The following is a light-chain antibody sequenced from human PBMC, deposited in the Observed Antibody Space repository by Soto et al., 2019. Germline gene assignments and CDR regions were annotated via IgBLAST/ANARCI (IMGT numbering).Light chain of an antibody. Sequence: EILWTQSTSTLSLSPGEGVTLACRASQSVTVNSLAWYQQKPGQAPRLLIYAASTRAAAVPDRFTGSGSGTDFALTISRLEPEDFGVYYCQQYGDSPLTSGPGTNVDIK. V-gene: IGKV3-20*01. CDR3: QQYGDSPLT. J-gene: IGKJ3*01. CDR2: AAS. CDR1: QSVTVNS.